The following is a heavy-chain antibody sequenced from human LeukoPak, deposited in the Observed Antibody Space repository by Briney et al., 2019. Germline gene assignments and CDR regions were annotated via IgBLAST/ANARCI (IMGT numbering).Heavy chain of an antibody. V-gene: IGHV4-38-2*02. J-gene: IGHJ4*02. CDR2: IYHSGST. CDR1: GYSITSGYY. D-gene: IGHD3-22*01. CDR3: ARFPRYYYDSSGTNGYFDY. Sequence: SETLSLTCTVSGYSITSGYYWGWIRPPPGKGLEWIGSIYHSGSTNYNPSLKSRVTISVDKSKNQFSLKLSSVTAADTAVYYCARFPRYYYDSSGTNGYFDYWGQGTLVTVSS.